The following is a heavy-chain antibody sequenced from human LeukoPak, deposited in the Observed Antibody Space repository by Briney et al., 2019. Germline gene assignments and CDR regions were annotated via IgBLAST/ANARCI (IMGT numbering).Heavy chain of an antibody. J-gene: IGHJ5*02. Sequence: ASVKVSCKASGYTFTSYAMHWVRQAPGQRLEWMGWINAGKGNTKYSQKFQGRVTITRDTSASTAYMELSSLRSEDTAVYYCARDLSYGQGWFDPWGQGTLVTVSS. D-gene: IGHD2-8*01. CDR1: GYTFTSYA. V-gene: IGHV1-3*01. CDR2: INAGKGNT. CDR3: ARDLSYGQGWFDP.